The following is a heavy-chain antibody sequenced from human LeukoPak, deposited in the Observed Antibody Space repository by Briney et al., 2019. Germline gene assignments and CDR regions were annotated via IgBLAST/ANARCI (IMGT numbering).Heavy chain of an antibody. J-gene: IGHJ4*02. D-gene: IGHD6-19*01. CDR1: GFTFDDYA. Sequence: PGRSLRLSCAASGFTFDDYAMHWVRQAPGKGLEWVSGISWNSGSIGYADSVKGRFTIFRDNAKNSLYLQMNSLRAEDTALYYCAKDIGSSGWSSFDYWGQGTLVTVSS. CDR2: ISWNSGSI. V-gene: IGHV3-9*01. CDR3: AKDIGSSGWSSFDY.